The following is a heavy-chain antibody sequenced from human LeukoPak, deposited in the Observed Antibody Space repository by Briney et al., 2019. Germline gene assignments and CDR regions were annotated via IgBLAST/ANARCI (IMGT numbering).Heavy chain of an antibody. V-gene: IGHV3-23*01. D-gene: IGHD6-6*01. CDR2: ISGSGGST. Sequence: GGSLRLSCAASGFTFSSYAMSWVRQAPGKGLEWVSAISGSGGSTYYADSVKGRFTISRDNSKNTLYLRMNSLRAEDTAVYYCAKRKNGFSSIAARPDDYWGQGTLVTVSS. CDR1: GFTFSSYA. CDR3: AKRKNGFSSIAARPDDY. J-gene: IGHJ4*02.